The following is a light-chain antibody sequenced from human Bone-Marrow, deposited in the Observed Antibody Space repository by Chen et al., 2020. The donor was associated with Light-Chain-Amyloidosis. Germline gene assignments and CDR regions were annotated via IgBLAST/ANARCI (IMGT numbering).Light chain of an antibody. V-gene: IGLV3-25*03. Sequence: SYELTQPPSVSVSPGPTARITCSGDDLPTQYAYWYQQKPGQAPVLVIHRDTERPSGVSARFSGSSSGTTATLTISEVQAEDEAYYHCQSSDSSGTDEVIFGGGTKLTFL. CDR2: RDT. CDR3: QSSDSSGTDEVI. CDR1: DLPTQY. J-gene: IGLJ2*01.